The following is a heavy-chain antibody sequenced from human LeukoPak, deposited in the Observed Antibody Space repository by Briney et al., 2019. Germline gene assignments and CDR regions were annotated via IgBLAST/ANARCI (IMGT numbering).Heavy chain of an antibody. CDR1: GYTFTGYY. CDR3: ARGTLRWNYVRFSYMDV. J-gene: IGHJ6*03. CDR2: INPNSGGT. D-gene: IGHD1-7*01. Sequence: GASVKVSCKASGYTFTGYYMHWVRQAPGQGLEWMGWINPNSGGTNCAQKFQGRVTMTRDTSISTAYMELSRLRSDDTAVYYCARGTLRWNYVRFSYMDVWGKGTTVTVSS. V-gene: IGHV1-2*02.